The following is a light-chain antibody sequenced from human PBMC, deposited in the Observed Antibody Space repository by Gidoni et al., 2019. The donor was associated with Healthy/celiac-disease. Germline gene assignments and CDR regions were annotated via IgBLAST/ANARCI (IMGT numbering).Light chain of an antibody. V-gene: IGKV2-28*01. CDR2: LGS. Sequence: DIVMTQPPLSLPVTPGEPASISCRSSQSLLHSNGYNYLDWYLQKPGQSPQLLIYLGSNRASRVPDRFSGRGSGTDFTLKISRVEAEDVGVYYCMQALQTPFTFGPGTKVDIK. CDR1: QSLLHSNGYNY. J-gene: IGKJ3*01. CDR3: MQALQTPFT.